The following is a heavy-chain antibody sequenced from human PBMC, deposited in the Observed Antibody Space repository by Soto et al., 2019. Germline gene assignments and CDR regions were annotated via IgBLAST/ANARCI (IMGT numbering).Heavy chain of an antibody. V-gene: IGHV3-23*01. CDR3: AKDPDRYDYVWGTYRHIDH. CDR1: GITFSNYA. CDR2: ISASGGRP. D-gene: IGHD3-16*02. J-gene: IGHJ4*02. Sequence: RLSCTASGITFSNYAMSWVRQAPTKGLEWVSSISASGGRPYYADSVKGRFTILRDNSKNTLYLQMNSLRVEDTAVYYCAKDPDRYDYVWGTYRHIDHWGQGTLVTVSS.